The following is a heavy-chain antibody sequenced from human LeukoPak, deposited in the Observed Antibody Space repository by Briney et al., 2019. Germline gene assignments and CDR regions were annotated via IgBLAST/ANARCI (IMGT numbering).Heavy chain of an antibody. CDR2: ISGSGGST. CDR1: GFTFSSYW. J-gene: IGHJ4*02. CDR3: AKGKDHTRTPFDY. V-gene: IGHV3-23*01. Sequence: GGSLRPSCAVSGFTFSSYWMSWVRQAPGKGLEWVSAISGSGGSTYYADSVKGRFTISRDNSKNTLYLQMNSLRAEDTAVYYCAKGKDHTRTPFDYWGQGTLVTVSS. D-gene: IGHD2-15*01.